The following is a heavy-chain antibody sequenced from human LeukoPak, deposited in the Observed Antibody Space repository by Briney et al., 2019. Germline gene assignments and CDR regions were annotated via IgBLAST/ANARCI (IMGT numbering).Heavy chain of an antibody. D-gene: IGHD2-8*01. Sequence: SETLSLTCTVSGGSITSADYYWSWIRQPPGKGLEWIGYNFYTGSTYYNPSLESPFTISVHTSKNQFSLKLSSVTAADTAVYYCARSSSNDIWDTFHIWGQGTMVTVSS. V-gene: IGHV4-30-4*08. J-gene: IGHJ3*02. CDR3: ARSSSNDIWDTFHI. CDR1: GGSITSADYY. CDR2: NFYTGST.